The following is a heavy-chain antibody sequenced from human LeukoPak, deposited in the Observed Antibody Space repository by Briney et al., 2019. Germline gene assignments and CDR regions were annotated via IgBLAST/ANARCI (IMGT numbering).Heavy chain of an antibody. V-gene: IGHV4-59*08. CDR2: IHYSGST. J-gene: IGHJ2*01. CDR1: GGSMSSNH. D-gene: IGHD4-17*01. CDR3: ARTGYGDHFNL. Sequence: SETLSLTCTVSGGSMSSNHCSWIRQPPGKGLEFIGYIHYSGSTNYNPSLKSRVTMSVDTSKNHFSLNLRSVTAADTAVYYCARTGYGDHFNLWGRGTLVTVSS.